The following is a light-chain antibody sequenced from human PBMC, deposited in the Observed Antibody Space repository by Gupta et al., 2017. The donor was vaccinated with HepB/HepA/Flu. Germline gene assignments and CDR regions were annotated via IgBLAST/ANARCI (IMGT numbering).Light chain of an antibody. CDR2: DNH. Sequence: QSVLTKPPSVSADPGQKVTISCSGSSSNIENNYVSWYQQLPGTAPKLLIYDNHKRPSGIPDRFSGSRSGASATLGITGLQTGDEADYYCGTWDGSLSTWVFGGGTTLTVL. CDR1: SSNIENNY. J-gene: IGLJ3*02. V-gene: IGLV1-51*01. CDR3: GTWDGSLSTWV.